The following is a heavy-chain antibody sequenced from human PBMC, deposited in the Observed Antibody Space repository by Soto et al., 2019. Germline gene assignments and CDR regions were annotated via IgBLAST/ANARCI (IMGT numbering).Heavy chain of an antibody. V-gene: IGHV1-46*01. J-gene: IGHJ4*02. Sequence: QVQLVQSGAEVKKPGASVKVSCKASGYIFTNHYIHWVRQAPGQGLAWMGIINPSGGSTNYLQKSQGRVTMTRDTSTSTVSMELSSLRSEDTAVYFCARADYYDSSGFYYDYWGQGTLVTVSS. CDR1: GYIFTNHY. CDR3: ARADYYDSSGFYYDY. CDR2: INPSGGST. D-gene: IGHD3-22*01.